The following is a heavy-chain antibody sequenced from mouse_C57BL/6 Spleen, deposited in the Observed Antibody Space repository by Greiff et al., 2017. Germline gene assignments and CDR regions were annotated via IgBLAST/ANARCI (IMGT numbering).Heavy chain of an antibody. CDR3: ARDYYGSSSYYAMDY. J-gene: IGHJ4*01. CDR2: IWTGGGT. Sequence: VKLQESGPGLVAPSQSLSITCTVSGFSLTSYAISWVRQPPGKGLEWLGVIWTGGGTNYNSALKSRLSISKDNSKSQVFLKMNSLQTDDTARYYCARDYYGSSSYYAMDYWCQGTSVTVSS. CDR1: GFSLTSYA. V-gene: IGHV2-9-1*01. D-gene: IGHD1-1*01.